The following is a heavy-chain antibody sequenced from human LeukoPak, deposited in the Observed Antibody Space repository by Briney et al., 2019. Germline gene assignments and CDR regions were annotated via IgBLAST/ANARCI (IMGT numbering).Heavy chain of an antibody. CDR3: ARGGSIAARPELFDY. J-gene: IGHJ4*02. V-gene: IGHV1-46*01. D-gene: IGHD6-6*01. CDR1: GYTFTSYY. Sequence: GASVKVSCKASGYTFTSYYMHWVRQAPGQGLEWMGIINPSGGSTSYAQKFQGRVTMTRDMSTSTVYMELSSLRSEDTAVYYCARGGSIAARPELFDYWGQGTLVTVSS. CDR2: INPSGGST.